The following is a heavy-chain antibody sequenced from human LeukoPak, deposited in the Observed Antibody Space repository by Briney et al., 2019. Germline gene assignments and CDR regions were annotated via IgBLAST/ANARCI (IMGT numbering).Heavy chain of an antibody. V-gene: IGHV4-31*03. D-gene: IGHD3-22*01. J-gene: IGHJ4*02. Sequence: SQTLSLTCTVSGGSISSGGYYWSWIRLHPGKGLEWIGYIYYSGSTYYNPSLKSRVTISVDTSKNQFSLKLSSVTAADTAVYYCARESRDYYYDSSGNFDYWGQGTLVTVSS. CDR1: GGSISSGGYY. CDR2: IYYSGST. CDR3: ARESRDYYYDSSGNFDY.